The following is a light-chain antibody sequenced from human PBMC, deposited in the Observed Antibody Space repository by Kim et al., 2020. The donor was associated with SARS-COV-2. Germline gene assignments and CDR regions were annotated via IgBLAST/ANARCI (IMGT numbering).Light chain of an antibody. J-gene: IGLJ2*01. CDR1: SGSIVSNY. CDR3: QSYDSSNYVV. V-gene: IGLV6-57*01. Sequence: KTVTHSCTRGSGSIVSNYGQWYQQRPGSPPTTVIYEDNQRPSGVPDRFSGSIDSASNSASLTISGLKTEDEADYYCQSYDSSNYVVFGGGTQLTVL. CDR2: EDN.